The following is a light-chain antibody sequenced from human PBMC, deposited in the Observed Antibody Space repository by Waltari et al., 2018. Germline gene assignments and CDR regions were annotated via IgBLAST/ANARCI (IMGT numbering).Light chain of an antibody. CDR2: AAS. J-gene: IGKJ4*01. V-gene: IGKV1-12*01. CDR3: QQADSFPLT. CDR1: EDIGSY. Sequence: TCRAGEDIGSYLAWYQQKPGEAPQLLISAASILQSGVPSRFSGSGSGTDFTLTISSLLPEDFATYFCQQADSFPLTFGGGTKVEVK.